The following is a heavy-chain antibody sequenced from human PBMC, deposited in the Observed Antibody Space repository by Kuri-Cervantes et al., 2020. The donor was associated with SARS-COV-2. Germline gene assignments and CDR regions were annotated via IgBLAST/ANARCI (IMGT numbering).Heavy chain of an antibody. D-gene: IGHD6-19*01. CDR3: ATSRGWYREYFQH. CDR2: IYHSGST. Sequence: SQTLSLTCAVSGGSISSGGYSWSWIRQPPGKGLEWIGYIYHSGSTYYNPSLKTRVTISVDRSKNQFSLKLSSVTAADTAVYYCATSRGWYREYFQHWSQGTLVTVSS. J-gene: IGHJ1*01. V-gene: IGHV4-30-2*01. CDR1: GGSISSGGYS.